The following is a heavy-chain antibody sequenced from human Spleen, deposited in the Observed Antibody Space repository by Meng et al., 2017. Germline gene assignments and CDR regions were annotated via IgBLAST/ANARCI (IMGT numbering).Heavy chain of an antibody. CDR1: GFTFSSYE. J-gene: IGHJ4*02. CDR2: ISNSGISK. D-gene: IGHD6-19*01. CDR3: AREHASGGMHDY. V-gene: IGHV3-48*03. Sequence: GGSLRLSCAASGFTFSSYEMNWVRQAPGKGLEWVSYISNSGISKYYADSVKGRFTISRDNAKNSLYLQMNSLSAEDTAIYYCAREHASGGMHDYWGQGTLVTVSS.